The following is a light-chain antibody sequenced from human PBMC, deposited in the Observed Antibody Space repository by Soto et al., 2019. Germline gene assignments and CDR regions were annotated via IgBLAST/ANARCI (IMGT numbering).Light chain of an antibody. Sequence: DIQMTQSPSSLSASVGDRVTITCRASQSISTYLNWYQQKPGKAPKLLIYSASSLQSGVPSRFRGSGSGTDFTLTISNLQPEDFATYYCQQSYNTPRTFGQGTKGEIK. CDR1: QSISTY. V-gene: IGKV1-39*01. CDR2: SAS. CDR3: QQSYNTPRT. J-gene: IGKJ1*01.